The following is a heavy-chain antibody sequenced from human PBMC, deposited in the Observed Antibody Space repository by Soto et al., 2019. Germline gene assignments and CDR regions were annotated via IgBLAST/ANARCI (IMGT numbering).Heavy chain of an antibody. V-gene: IGHV1-69*06. CDR1: GGTFSSYA. CDR2: IIPTFGKA. Sequence: QVQLVQSGAEVKKPGSSVKVSCKASGGTFSSYAISWVRQAPGQGLEWMGGIIPTFGKANYAQKFQGRVTITADKSTSTAYMELSSLRSEDTAVYYCASDGDIVVVPAAMADYYYGMDVWGQGTTVTVSS. CDR3: ASDGDIVVVPAAMADYYYGMDV. J-gene: IGHJ6*02. D-gene: IGHD2-2*01.